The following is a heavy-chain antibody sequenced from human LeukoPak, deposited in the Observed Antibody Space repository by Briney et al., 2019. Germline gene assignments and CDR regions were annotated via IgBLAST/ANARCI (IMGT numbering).Heavy chain of an antibody. Sequence: KASETLSLTRTVSGFSDSSGNYWGWIRQPPGKGLEWIGSIYHSGSTYYNPSLKSRVTISLDTSKNQFSLRLSSVTAADTAVYYCARLFSYYYIDYWGQGTLVTVSA. D-gene: IGHD1-26*01. V-gene: IGHV4-38-2*02. CDR1: GFSDSSGNY. J-gene: IGHJ4*02. CDR2: IYHSGST. CDR3: ARLFSYYYIDY.